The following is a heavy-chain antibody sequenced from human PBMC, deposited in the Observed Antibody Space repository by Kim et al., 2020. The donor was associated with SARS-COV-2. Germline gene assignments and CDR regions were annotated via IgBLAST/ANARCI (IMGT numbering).Heavy chain of an antibody. CDR3: ARRLGATSVVYYYYGMDV. D-gene: IGHD1-26*01. Sequence: GESLQISCKGSGYSFTSYWISWVRQMPGKGLEWMGRIDPSDSYTNYSPSFQGHVTISADKSISTAYLQWSSLKASDTAMYYCARRLGATSVVYYYYGMDVWGQGTTVTVSS. V-gene: IGHV5-10-1*01. CDR2: IDPSDSYT. CDR1: GYSFTSYW. J-gene: IGHJ6*02.